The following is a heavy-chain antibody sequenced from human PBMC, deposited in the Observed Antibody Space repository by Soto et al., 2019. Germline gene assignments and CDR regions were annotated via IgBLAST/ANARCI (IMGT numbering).Heavy chain of an antibody. J-gene: IGHJ4*02. CDR2: IRSKAYGGTT. CDR1: GFTFGDYA. CDR3: TRVRGSSWTGYYFDY. Sequence: EVQLVESGGGLVQPGRSLRLSCTASGFTFGDYAMSWVRQAPGKGLEWVGFIRSKAYGGTTEYAASVKGRFTISRDDSKSIAYLQMNSLKTEDTAVYYCTRVRGSSWTGYYFDYWGQGTLVTVSS. D-gene: IGHD6-13*01. V-gene: IGHV3-49*04.